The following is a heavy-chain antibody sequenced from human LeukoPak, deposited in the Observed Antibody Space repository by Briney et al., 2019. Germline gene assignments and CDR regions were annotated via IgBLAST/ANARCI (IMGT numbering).Heavy chain of an antibody. V-gene: IGHV3-23*01. D-gene: IGHD1-26*01. CDR3: AKDLSIVGATGDY. CDR2: ITGSGYTS. J-gene: IGHJ4*02. CDR1: GFTFNNYA. Sequence: GGSLRLSCAASGFTFNNYAMSWVRQAPGKGLEWVSAITGSGYTSYYADSVKGRFTISRDNSKNTLYLQMNSLRAEDTAVYYCAKDLSIVGATGDYWGQGTLVTVSS.